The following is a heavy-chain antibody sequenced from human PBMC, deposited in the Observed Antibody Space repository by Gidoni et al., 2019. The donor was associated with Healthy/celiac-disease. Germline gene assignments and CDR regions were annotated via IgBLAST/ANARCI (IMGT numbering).Heavy chain of an antibody. Sequence: EVQLVESGGGLVKPGGSLRLSCAASGFPFSNAWMSWVRQAPGKGLAWVGRIKSKTDGGTTDYAAPVKGRFTISRDDSKNTLYLQMNSLKTEDTAVYYCTTGGYYDSSGYYGWGQGTLVTVSS. J-gene: IGHJ1*01. V-gene: IGHV3-15*01. CDR2: IKSKTDGGTT. CDR3: TTGGYYDSSGYYG. D-gene: IGHD3-22*01. CDR1: GFPFSNAW.